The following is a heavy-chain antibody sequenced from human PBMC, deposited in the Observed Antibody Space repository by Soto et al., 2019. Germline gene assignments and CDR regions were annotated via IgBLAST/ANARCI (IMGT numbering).Heavy chain of an antibody. CDR2: ISGSGGST. D-gene: IGHD6-19*01. CDR1: GFTFSSYA. CDR3: ASFIVATTTSIAVAGNVSYYGMDV. V-gene: IGHV3-23*01. Sequence: TGGSLRLSCAASGFTFSSYAMSWVRQAPGKGLEWVSAISGSGGSTYYADSVKGRFTISRDNSKNTLYLQMNSLRAEDTAVYYCASFIVATTTSIAVAGNVSYYGMDVWGQGTTVTVSS. J-gene: IGHJ6*02.